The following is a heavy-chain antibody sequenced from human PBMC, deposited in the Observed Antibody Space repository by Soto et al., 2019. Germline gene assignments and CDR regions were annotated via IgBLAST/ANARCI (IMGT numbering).Heavy chain of an antibody. D-gene: IGHD6-19*01. CDR3: AHIVVAGLGYYFDY. V-gene: IGHV2-5*02. J-gene: IGHJ4*02. Sequence: SGPTLVNPTQTLTQTCTFSAFSLSSTRMAVGWIRQPPGKALEWLALIYWDDDKRYSPFLKSRLTITKDTSKNQVVLTMSNMDPVDTARYYCAHIVVAGLGYYFDYWGQGTLVTVSS. CDR2: IYWDDDK. CDR1: AFSLSSTRMA.